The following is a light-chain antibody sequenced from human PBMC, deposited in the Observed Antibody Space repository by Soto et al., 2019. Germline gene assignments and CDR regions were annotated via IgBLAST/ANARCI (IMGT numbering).Light chain of an antibody. CDR1: QSISSW. J-gene: IGKJ4*01. Sequence: DIQMTQSPSTLSASVGDRVTTTCRASQSISSWLAWYQQKPGKAPKLLIYKASSLESGVQSRFSGSGYGTEFTLTISSLQPDDFATYYCQQYNSYNLTFGGGTKV. CDR2: KAS. CDR3: QQYNSYNLT. V-gene: IGKV1-5*03.